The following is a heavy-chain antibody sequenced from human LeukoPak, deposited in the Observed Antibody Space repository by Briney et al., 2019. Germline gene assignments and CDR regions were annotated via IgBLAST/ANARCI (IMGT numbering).Heavy chain of an antibody. J-gene: IGHJ4*02. Sequence: PSQTLSLTCTVSGGSISSGSYYWSWIRQPAGKGLEWIERIYTSGSTNYNPSLKSRVTISVDTSKNQFSLKLSSVTAADTAVYYCARADSSSGWAYFDYWGQGTLVAVSS. CDR2: IYTSGST. CDR1: GGSISSGSYY. CDR3: ARADSSSGWAYFDY. V-gene: IGHV4-61*02. D-gene: IGHD6-6*01.